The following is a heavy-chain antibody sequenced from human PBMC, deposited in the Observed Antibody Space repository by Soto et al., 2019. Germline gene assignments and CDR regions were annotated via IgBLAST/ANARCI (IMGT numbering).Heavy chain of an antibody. CDR1: GFTFRSYG. J-gene: IGHJ4*02. D-gene: IGHD5-18*01. CDR3: AKGLSVIQPWLMDAY. V-gene: IGHV3-30*18. Sequence: QVQLVESGGGVVQPGRSLRLSCAVSGFTFRSYGMHWVRQAPGKGLEWVAGISYDGSNEDYADSVKGRFTISRDNSKNTLYLQMNSLRDEDTAVYYCAKGLSVIQPWLMDAYWGQGTLVTVSS. CDR2: ISYDGSNE.